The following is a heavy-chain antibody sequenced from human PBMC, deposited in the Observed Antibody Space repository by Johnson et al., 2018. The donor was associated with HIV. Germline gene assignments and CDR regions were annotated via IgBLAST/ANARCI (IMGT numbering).Heavy chain of an antibody. CDR3: ARPDSSSARAHDAFDI. V-gene: IGHV3-11*04. CDR1: GFTFSDCY. Sequence: QVRLVASGGGVVQPGRSLRLSCAASGFTFSDCYMSWLRQAPGKGLEWVSYISSSGSTIYSADSVKGRFTISRDNAKNSLYLQMNSLRAEDTAVYYCARPDSSSARAHDAFDIWGQGTMVTVSS. CDR2: ISSSGSTI. J-gene: IGHJ3*02. D-gene: IGHD6-6*01.